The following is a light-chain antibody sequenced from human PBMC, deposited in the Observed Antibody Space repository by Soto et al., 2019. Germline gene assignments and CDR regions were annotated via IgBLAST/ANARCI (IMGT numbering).Light chain of an antibody. CDR1: QSVTSNY. CDR2: GAS. CDR3: QQYGGPPRT. Sequence: EIVLTQSPGTLSLSPGERATLSCRASQSVTSNYLAWYQQKPGQAPRLLIFGASIRDTGLQDKFSGSGSGTHFALTSSRLEPEYFAVYCCQQYGGPPRTVGQGT. V-gene: IGKV3-20*01. J-gene: IGKJ1*01.